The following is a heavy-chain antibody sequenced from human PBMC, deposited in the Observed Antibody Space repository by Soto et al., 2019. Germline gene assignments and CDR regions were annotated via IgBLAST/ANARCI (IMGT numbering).Heavy chain of an antibody. V-gene: IGHV4-59*01. CDR1: GDSISSYY. Sequence: KPSETLSLTCTVSGDSISSYYWSWIRQPPGKGLEWIGYISHSGSTNYKASLKSRVNISLDTSKNSLALRLDSVTAADTAVYYCARGRKVEQWVSSGRGGGMDVWGQGTTVTVSS. CDR2: ISHSGST. D-gene: IGHD6-19*01. J-gene: IGHJ6*02. CDR3: ARGRKVEQWVSSGRGGGMDV.